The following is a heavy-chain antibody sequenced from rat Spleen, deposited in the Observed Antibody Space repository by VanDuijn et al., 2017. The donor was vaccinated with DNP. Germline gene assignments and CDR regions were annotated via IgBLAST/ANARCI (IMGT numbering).Heavy chain of an antibody. CDR3: ARDDIHTTGPRY. V-gene: IGHV2-41*01. CDR1: GFSLTSYN. J-gene: IGHJ3*01. CDR2: IGNTGGT. D-gene: IGHD1-9*01. Sequence: QVQLKESGPGLVQPSQTLSLACTVAGFSLTSYNVHWVRQPPGKGLEWMGLIGNTGGTRYNSALKSRLSISRDTSKSQVFLKVNSLQTEDTATYYCARDDIHTTGPRYWGQGTLVTVSS.